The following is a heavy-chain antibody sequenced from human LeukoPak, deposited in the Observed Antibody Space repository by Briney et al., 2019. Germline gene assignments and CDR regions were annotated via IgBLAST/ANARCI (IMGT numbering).Heavy chain of an antibody. V-gene: IGHV3-7*01. Sequence: GGSLGLSCAASGFTFSSYWMSWVRQAPGKGLEWVANIKQDGSEKYYVDSVKGRFTISGDNAKNPLYLQMNSLRAEDTAVYYCARDYDFWSGPEYWGQGTLVTVSS. D-gene: IGHD3-3*01. J-gene: IGHJ4*02. CDR2: IKQDGSEK. CDR3: ARDYDFWSGPEY. CDR1: GFTFSSYW.